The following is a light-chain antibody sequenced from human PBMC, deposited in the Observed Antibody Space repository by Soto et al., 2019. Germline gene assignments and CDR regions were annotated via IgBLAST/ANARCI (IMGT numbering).Light chain of an antibody. J-gene: IGLJ1*01. CDR2: DVS. CDR3: CSYAGSSYV. Sequence: QSALTQPRSVSGSPGQSVTISCTGTSSDVGGYNYVSWYQQHPGKAPKLMIYDVSKRPSGVPDRFSGSKSGNTASLTISGLQAEDEADYYCCSYAGSSYVVGTGTKLTVL. V-gene: IGLV2-11*01. CDR1: SSDVGGYNY.